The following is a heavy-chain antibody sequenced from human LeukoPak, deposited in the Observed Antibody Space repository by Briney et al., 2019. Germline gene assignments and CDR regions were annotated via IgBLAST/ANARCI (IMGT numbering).Heavy chain of an antibody. CDR3: ARGRGIPTDFDY. CDR2: MNPNSGNT. CDR1: GYTFTSYD. Sequence: ASVKVSCKASGYTFTSYDINWVRQATGQGLEWMGWMNPNSGNTGYAQKFQGRVTMTRNTSISTAYMELSSLRSEDTAVYYCARGRGIPTDFDYWGQGTLVTVSS. J-gene: IGHJ4*02. V-gene: IGHV1-8*01. D-gene: IGHD3-10*01.